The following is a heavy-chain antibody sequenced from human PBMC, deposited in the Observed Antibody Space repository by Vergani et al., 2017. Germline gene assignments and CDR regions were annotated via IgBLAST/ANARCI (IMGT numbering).Heavy chain of an antibody. CDR1: GGSISSYY. CDR3: ARQITSSAFDI. J-gene: IGHJ3*02. Sequence: QVQLQESGPGLVKPSETLSLTCTVSGGSISSYYWSWIRQPPGKGLEWIGYIYYSGSTNYNPSLKSRVTLSVDTSKNQFSLKLSSVSAADTAVYYCARQITSSAFDIWGQGTMVTVSS. D-gene: IGHD1-14*01. V-gene: IGHV4-59*01. CDR2: IYYSGST.